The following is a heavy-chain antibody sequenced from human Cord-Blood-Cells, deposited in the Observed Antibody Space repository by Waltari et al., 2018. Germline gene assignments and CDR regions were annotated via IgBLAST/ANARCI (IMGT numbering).Heavy chain of an antibody. CDR1: GFTFSSYD. CDR2: ISGSGGST. D-gene: IGHD6-6*01. V-gene: IGHV3-23*01. J-gene: IGHJ4*02. CDR3: AKGFPSSYFDY. Sequence: EVQLLESGGGLVQPGGSLRRSCAASGFTFSSYDTRWVRQAPGKGLECVSAISGSGGSTYYADSVKGRFTISRDNSKNTLYLQMNSLRAEDTAVYYCAKGFPSSYFDYWGQGTLVTVSS.